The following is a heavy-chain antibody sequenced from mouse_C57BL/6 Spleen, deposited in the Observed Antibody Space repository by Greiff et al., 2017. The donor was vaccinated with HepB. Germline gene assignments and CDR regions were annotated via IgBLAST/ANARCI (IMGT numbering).Heavy chain of an antibody. V-gene: IGHV1-81*01. CDR1: GYTFTSYG. Sequence: VQLQQSGAELARPGASVKLSCKASGYTFTSYGISWVKQRTGQGLEWIGEIYPRSGNTHYNEKFKGKATLTADKSSSTAYMELRSLTSEDSAVYFCARDAYWGQGTLVTVSA. J-gene: IGHJ3*01. CDR3: ARDAY. CDR2: IYPRSGNT.